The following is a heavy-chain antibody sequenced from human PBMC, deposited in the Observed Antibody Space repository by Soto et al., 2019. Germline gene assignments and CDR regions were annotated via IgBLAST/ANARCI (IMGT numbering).Heavy chain of an antibody. CDR3: ARGGRDGDNWRFGPYY. D-gene: IGHD3-16*01. CDR2: ITHSGST. J-gene: IGHJ4*02. Sequence: QVQLQQWGAGLLKPSETLSLTCAVYGVSLSGYYWSWIRQTPGKGLEWIGEITHSGSTNYHPSLKSRVTISVDTSENQFSLKLSSVTAADTAVYYCARGGRDGDNWRFGPYYWGQGTLVTVSS. V-gene: IGHV4-34*01. CDR1: GVSLSGYY.